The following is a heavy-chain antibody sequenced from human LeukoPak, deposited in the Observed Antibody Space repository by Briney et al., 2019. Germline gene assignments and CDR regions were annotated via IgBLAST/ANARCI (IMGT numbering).Heavy chain of an antibody. CDR2: IYYSGST. V-gene: IGHV4-61*01. CDR3: ARAPAGFLGSGWFNFDY. Sequence: PSETLSLTCTVSGGSISSSSYYWSWIRQPPGKGLEWIGYIYYSGSTNYNPSLKSRVTISVDTSKNQFSLKLSSVTAADTAVYYCARAPAGFLGSGWFNFDYWGQGTLVTVSS. D-gene: IGHD6-19*01. J-gene: IGHJ4*02. CDR1: GGSISSSSYY.